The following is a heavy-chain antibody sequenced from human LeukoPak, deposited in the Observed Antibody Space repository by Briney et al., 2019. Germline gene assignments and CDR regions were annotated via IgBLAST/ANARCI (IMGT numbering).Heavy chain of an antibody. CDR2: INWNGGST. Sequence: GGSLRLSCAASGFTFSSYSMNWVRQAPGKGLEWVSGINWNGGSTGYADSVKGRFTISRDNAKNSLYLQMNSLRAEDTALYYCARAPTGLYYYYYMDVWGKGTTVTVSS. CDR3: ARAPTGLYYYYYMDV. CDR1: GFTFSSYS. D-gene: IGHD3-16*01. J-gene: IGHJ6*03. V-gene: IGHV3-20*04.